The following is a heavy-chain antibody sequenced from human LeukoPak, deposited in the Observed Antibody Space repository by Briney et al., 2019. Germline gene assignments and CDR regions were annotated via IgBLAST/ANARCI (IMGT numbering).Heavy chain of an antibody. J-gene: IGHJ4*02. CDR3: AKEGELELHY. V-gene: IGHV3-30-3*01. CDR2: ISYDGYDK. D-gene: IGHD1-7*01. Sequence: PGGSLRLSCAASGFTFNDYAMCWVRQTPGKGLEWVTLISYDGYDKSYADSVRGRFTISRDNSKNTLYLQMNSLRAEDTAVYYCAKEGELELHYWGQGTLVTVSS. CDR1: GFTFNDYA.